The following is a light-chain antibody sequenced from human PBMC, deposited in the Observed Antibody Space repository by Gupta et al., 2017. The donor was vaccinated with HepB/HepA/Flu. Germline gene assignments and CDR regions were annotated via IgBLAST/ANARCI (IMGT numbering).Light chain of an antibody. CDR1: QSLLNSNGYNY. J-gene: IGKJ2*01. V-gene: IGKV2-28*01. CDR3: MQALQTPFT. CDR2: LGS. Sequence: DIVMTQSPLSLPVAPREPASISCRSRQSLLNSNGYNYLDWYLQKPGQSPQLLIYLGSDRASGVPDRFSGSGSGTDFTLKISRVEAEDVGVYYCMQALQTPFTFGQGTKLEMK.